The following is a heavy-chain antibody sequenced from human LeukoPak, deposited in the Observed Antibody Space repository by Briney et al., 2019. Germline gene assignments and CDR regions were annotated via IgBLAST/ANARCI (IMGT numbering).Heavy chain of an antibody. Sequence: SETLSLTCTVSGGSISSYYWSWIRQPPGKGLEWIGYIYYSGSTNYNPSLKSRVTISVDTSKNQFSLKLTSVTAADTAVYYCARDSLYSSGWYHDYWGQGTLVTVSS. CDR1: GGSISSYY. CDR3: ARDSLYSSGWYHDY. V-gene: IGHV4-59*12. D-gene: IGHD6-19*01. J-gene: IGHJ4*02. CDR2: IYYSGST.